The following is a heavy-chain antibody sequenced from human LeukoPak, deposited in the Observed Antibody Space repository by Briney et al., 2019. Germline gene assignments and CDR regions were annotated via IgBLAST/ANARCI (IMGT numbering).Heavy chain of an antibody. CDR1: GFTFSSYG. J-gene: IGHJ4*02. CDR2: ISYDGSNK. V-gene: IGHV3-30*18. D-gene: IGHD4-23*01. CDR3: AKGGSRWSYYFDY. Sequence: PGGSLRLSCAASGFTFSSYGMHWVRQAPGKGLEWVAVISYDGSNKYYADSVKGRFTISRDNSKNTLYLQMNSLRAEDTAVYYCAKGGSRWSYYFDYWGQGTLVTVSS.